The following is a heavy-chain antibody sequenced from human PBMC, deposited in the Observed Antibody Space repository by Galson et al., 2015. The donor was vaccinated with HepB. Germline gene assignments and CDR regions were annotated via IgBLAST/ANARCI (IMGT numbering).Heavy chain of an antibody. D-gene: IGHD2-15*01. Sequence: SLRLSCAASGFTFSTSVLHWVRQAPGKGPEWVAVTSSDGARKYCADSVKGRFTISRDNSNNILYLQMNTLSAEDTAVYYCAREQRYCSATTCPSARGLFDYWGQGTLVTVSS. J-gene: IGHJ4*02. CDR2: TSSDGARK. V-gene: IGHV3-30-3*01. CDR1: GFTFSTSV. CDR3: AREQRYCSATTCPSARGLFDY.